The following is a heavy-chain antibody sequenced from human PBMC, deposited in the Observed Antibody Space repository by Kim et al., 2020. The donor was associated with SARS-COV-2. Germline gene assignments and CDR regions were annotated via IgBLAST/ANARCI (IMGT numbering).Heavy chain of an antibody. CDR1: GFTFSSYG. Sequence: GGSLRLSCAASGFTFSSYGMHWVRQAPGKGLEWVAVISYDGSNKYYADSVKGRFTISRDNSKNTLYLQMNSLRAEDTAVYYCAKMGLVGSLYYFDYWGQGTLVTVSS. CDR3: AKMGLVGSLYYFDY. V-gene: IGHV3-30*18. D-gene: IGHD2-15*01. CDR2: ISYDGSNK. J-gene: IGHJ4*02.